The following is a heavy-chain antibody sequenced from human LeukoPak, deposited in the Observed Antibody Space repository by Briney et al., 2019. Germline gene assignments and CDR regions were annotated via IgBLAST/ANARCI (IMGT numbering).Heavy chain of an antibody. CDR2: IYTGGST. J-gene: IGHJ4*02. D-gene: IGHD6-13*01. V-gene: IGHV4-4*07. Sequence: SETLSLTCTVSGGSISTYYRSWIRQPAGKGLEWIGRIYTGGSTNYNPSLKSRVTMSVDTSKNQFSLKLSSVTAADTAVYYCARATPRYSSSWYFDYWGQGTLVTVSS. CDR3: ARATPRYSSSWYFDY. CDR1: GGSISTYY.